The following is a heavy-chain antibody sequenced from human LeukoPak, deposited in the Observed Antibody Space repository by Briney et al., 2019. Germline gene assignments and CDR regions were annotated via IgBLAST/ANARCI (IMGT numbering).Heavy chain of an antibody. D-gene: IGHD6-19*01. J-gene: IGHJ3*02. Sequence: GESLKISCKGSGYSFTSYWIGWVRQMPGRGLGWSGIIYPGDADTRYSPSFQGQVTISADKSISTAYLQWSSLKASDTAMYYCARGPIAVAGTKDDAFDIWGQGTMVTVSS. V-gene: IGHV5-51*01. CDR1: GYSFTSYW. CDR2: IYPGDADT. CDR3: ARGPIAVAGTKDDAFDI.